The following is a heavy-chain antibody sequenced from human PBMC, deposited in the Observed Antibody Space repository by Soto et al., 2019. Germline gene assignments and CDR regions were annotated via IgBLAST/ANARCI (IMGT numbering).Heavy chain of an antibody. Sequence: DVQLVESGGGLIQPGGSLGLSCSGSGFTFSSFLMHWVRQAPGKGLEYVAGISDSGGSTYYADSVQGRFTISRDSSTLYLQMSGLRPEDTALYYCVKEGTMAPRYWFGAWGQGTLVTVSS. CDR1: GFTFSSFL. CDR2: ISDSGGST. CDR3: VKEGTMAPRYWFGA. D-gene: IGHD3-3*01. V-gene: IGHV3-64D*06. J-gene: IGHJ5*02.